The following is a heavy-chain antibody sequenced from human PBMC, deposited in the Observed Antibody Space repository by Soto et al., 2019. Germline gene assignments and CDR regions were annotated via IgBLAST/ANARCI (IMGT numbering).Heavy chain of an antibody. CDR3: AFEDDSSGYYSDY. V-gene: IGHV3-23*01. J-gene: IGHJ4*02. CDR2: LSGSGGST. D-gene: IGHD3-22*01. Sequence: EVQLLESGGGLVQPGESLRLSCAASGFSFAAYAISWVRQAPGKGLEWVSALSGSGGSTYYTHSVKGRFTISRDNSKNTLYLQMNSLRAEDTAVYYCAFEDDSSGYYSDYWGQGTLVTVSS. CDR1: GFSFAAYA.